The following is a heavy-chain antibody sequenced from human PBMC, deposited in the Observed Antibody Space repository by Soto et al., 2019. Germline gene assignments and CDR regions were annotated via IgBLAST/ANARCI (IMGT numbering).Heavy chain of an antibody. D-gene: IGHD2-21*01. CDR3: TKSDFIVGNNSNYFFDY. Sequence: VQLLESGGGLVQPGGSLRLSCAASGFTFSNYVMTWVRQAPGEGLEWVSAISGTGYNTFYADSVNGRFTISRDNSKNTVYLQMNRLTDEDAAGYYCTKSDFIVGNNSNYFFDYCGQVTLVTVSS. CDR2: ISGTGYNT. CDR1: GFTFSNYV. J-gene: IGHJ4*02. V-gene: IGHV3-23*01.